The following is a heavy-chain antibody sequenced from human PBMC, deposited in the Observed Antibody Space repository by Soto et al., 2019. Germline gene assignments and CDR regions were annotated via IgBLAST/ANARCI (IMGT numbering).Heavy chain of an antibody. Sequence: SETLSLTCAVSGFFISSGNYWGWIRKPPGRGLEWIGSIFHGGNTYYNPSLKSRVTISVDMSKNQFSLKLNSVTAADTAVYYCARARWYDAFDVWGQGTVVTVSS. J-gene: IGHJ3*01. CDR3: ARARWYDAFDV. CDR1: GFFISSGNY. V-gene: IGHV4-38-2*01. CDR2: IFHGGNT. D-gene: IGHD2-15*01.